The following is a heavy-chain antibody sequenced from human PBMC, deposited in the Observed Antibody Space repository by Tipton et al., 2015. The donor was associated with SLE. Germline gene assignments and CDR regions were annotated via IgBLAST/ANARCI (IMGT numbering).Heavy chain of an antibody. Sequence: TLSLTCAVYGGSFSGYYWSWIRQPPGQGLEWIGEINHSGSTNYNPSLKSRVTISVDTSKNQFSLKLSSLTAADTAVYYCARDWSSGWYNWFDPWGQGTLVTVSS. D-gene: IGHD6-19*01. CDR3: ARDWSSGWYNWFDP. J-gene: IGHJ5*02. CDR2: INHSGST. V-gene: IGHV4-34*01. CDR1: GGSFSGYY.